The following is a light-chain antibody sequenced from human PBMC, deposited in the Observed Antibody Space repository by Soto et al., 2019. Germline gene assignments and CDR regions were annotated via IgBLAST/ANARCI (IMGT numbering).Light chain of an antibody. CDR2: NTN. V-gene: IGLV1-44*01. J-gene: IGLJ1*01. CDR3: AAWDDSLNGHV. CDR1: SSNIGTSS. Sequence: QSVLTQPHSASGTPGQRVTISCSGSSSNIGTSSVHWFKQLPGTAPKLLISNTNQRPSGVPERFSGSKSGTSASLAISGIQSEDEADYYCAAWDDSLNGHVFGTGTKVTVL.